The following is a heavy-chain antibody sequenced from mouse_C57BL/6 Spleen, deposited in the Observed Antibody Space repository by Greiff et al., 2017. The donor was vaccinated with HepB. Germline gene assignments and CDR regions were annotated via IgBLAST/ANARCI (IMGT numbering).Heavy chain of an antibody. V-gene: IGHV1-9*01. J-gene: IGHJ3*01. CDR1: GYTFTGYW. D-gene: IGHD1-1*01. CDR3: ARGVYYYGSSPVWFAY. CDR2: ILPGSGST. Sequence: QVQLQQSGAELMKPGASVKLSCKATGYTFTGYWIEWVKQRPGHGLEWIGEILPGSGSTNYNEKFKGKATFTADTSSNTAYMQLSSLTTEDSAIYYCARGVYYYGSSPVWFAYWGQGTLVTVSA.